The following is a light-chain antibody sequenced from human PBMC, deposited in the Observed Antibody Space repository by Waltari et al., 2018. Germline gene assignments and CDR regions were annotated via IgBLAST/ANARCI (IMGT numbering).Light chain of an antibody. CDR2: KTS. Sequence: EVVLTQSPGTLSLSPGERATLFCRASQSVDSTYLAWYQQKPGQAPTLLIYKTSTRATGIPDRFSGSGSGTDFSLNINILEPADSAVYYCQQFGGSPMYTFGLGTKLEIK. J-gene: IGKJ2*01. CDR3: QQFGGSPMYT. CDR1: QSVDSTY. V-gene: IGKV3-20*01.